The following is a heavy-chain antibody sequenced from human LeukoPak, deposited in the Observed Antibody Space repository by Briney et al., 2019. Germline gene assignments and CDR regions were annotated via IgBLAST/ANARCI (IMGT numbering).Heavy chain of an antibody. D-gene: IGHD4-23*01. CDR2: IYHSGTT. Sequence: SQTLSLTCTVSGDSISSAFYYWSWIRQHPGKGLEWIGYIYHSGTTYYNPSLKTRVTMSLDTSRNQFSLKLYSVTAADTAVYYCARNLGAVVTPGWAYDIWGQGTMDTVSS. CDR3: ARNLGAVVTPGWAYDI. J-gene: IGHJ3*02. V-gene: IGHV4-31*03. CDR1: GDSISSAFYY.